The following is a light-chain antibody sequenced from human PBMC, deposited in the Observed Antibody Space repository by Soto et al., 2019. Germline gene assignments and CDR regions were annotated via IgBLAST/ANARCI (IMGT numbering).Light chain of an antibody. CDR2: GAS. J-gene: IGKJ1*01. V-gene: IGKV3-20*01. CDR3: QPYGSSSWT. Sequence: IVLTQSPGTLSLSAGERATLSCTASQSVSSTYLAWYQQQPGQAPRLLIYGASNRATGIPDRFSGSGSGTDFTLTISRLEPADFAVYYCQPYGSSSWTFGQAPKVDIK. CDR1: QSVSSTY.